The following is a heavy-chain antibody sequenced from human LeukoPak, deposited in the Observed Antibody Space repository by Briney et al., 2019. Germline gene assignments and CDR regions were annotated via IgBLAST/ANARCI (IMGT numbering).Heavy chain of an antibody. CDR2: IYYSGST. V-gene: IGHV4-59*08. D-gene: IGHD6-13*01. CDR1: GGSTSRYY. J-gene: IGHJ4*02. Sequence: SETLSLTCTVSGGSTSRYYRSWIRQPPGKRLEWLGYIYYSGSTTYNPSLKSRLTMSVDTSKNQISLKLISLTAADTAVYYCARLPGIAAVWGQGTLVTASS. CDR3: ARLPGIAAV.